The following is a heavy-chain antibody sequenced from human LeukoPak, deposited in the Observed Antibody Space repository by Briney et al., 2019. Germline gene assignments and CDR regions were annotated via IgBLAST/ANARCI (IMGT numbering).Heavy chain of an antibody. CDR1: GFTFSSYG. CDR3: AKDFTAMADYYYYGMDV. J-gene: IGHJ6*02. D-gene: IGHD5-18*01. Sequence: PGRSLRLSCAASGFTFSSYGMHWVRRAPGKGLEWVAVISYDGSNKYYADSVKGRFTISRDNSKNTLYLQMNSLRAEDTAVYYCAKDFTAMADYYYYGMDVWGQGTTVTVSS. CDR2: ISYDGSNK. V-gene: IGHV3-30*18.